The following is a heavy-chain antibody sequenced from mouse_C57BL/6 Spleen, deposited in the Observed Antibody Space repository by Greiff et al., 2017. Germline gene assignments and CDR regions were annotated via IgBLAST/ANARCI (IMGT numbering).Heavy chain of an antibody. J-gene: IGHJ2*01. CDR3: AREDDGYRGYFDY. D-gene: IGHD2-3*01. CDR1: GYAFSSSW. CDR2: IYPGDGDT. V-gene: IGHV1-82*01. Sequence: QVQLQQSGPELVKPGASVKISCKASGYAFSSSWMNWVKQRPGKGLEWIGRIYPGDGDTNYNGKFKGKATLTADKSSSTAYMQLSSLTSEDSAVYFCAREDDGYRGYFDYWGQGTTLTVSS.